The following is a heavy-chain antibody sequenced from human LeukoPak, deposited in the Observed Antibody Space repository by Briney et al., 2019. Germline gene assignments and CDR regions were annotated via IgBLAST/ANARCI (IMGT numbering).Heavy chain of an antibody. CDR3: ARGCSSTSCYARPVGMDV. J-gene: IGHJ6*02. D-gene: IGHD2-2*01. CDR1: VCIFTSYG. CDR2: ISAYNGNT. Sequence: ASVKVPCKASVCIFTSYGISWVRPAPGQGLEWMGWISAYNGNTNYAQKLQGRVTMTTDTSTSTAYMELRSLRSDDTAVYYCARGCSSTSCYARPVGMDVWGQGTTVTVSS. V-gene: IGHV1-18*01.